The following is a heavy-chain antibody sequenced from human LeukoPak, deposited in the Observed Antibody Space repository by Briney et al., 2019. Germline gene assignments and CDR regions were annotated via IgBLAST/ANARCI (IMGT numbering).Heavy chain of an antibody. V-gene: IGHV1-18*01. J-gene: IGHJ3*02. CDR3: ARDRGFENLGYCSSTSCYANAFDI. Sequence: GASVKVSCKASGYTFTSYGISWVRQAPGQGLEWMGWTSAYNGNTNYAQKLQGRVTMTTDTSTSTAYMELRSLRSDDTAVYYCARDRGFENLGYCSSTSCYANAFDIWGQGTMVTVSS. D-gene: IGHD2-2*01. CDR1: GYTFTSYG. CDR2: TSAYNGNT.